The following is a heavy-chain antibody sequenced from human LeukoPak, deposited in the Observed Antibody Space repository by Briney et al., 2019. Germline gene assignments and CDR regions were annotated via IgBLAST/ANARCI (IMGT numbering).Heavy chain of an antibody. CDR3: ARTDDYGDYWYFDL. Sequence: PGGSLRLSCAASGFTFSSYSMNWVRQAPGKGLEWVSSISSTSSYIYYADSVKGRFTIFRDNAKNSLYLQMNSLRADDTAVYYCARTDDYGDYWYFDLWGRGTLVTVSS. V-gene: IGHV3-21*01. J-gene: IGHJ2*01. D-gene: IGHD4-17*01. CDR1: GFTFSSYS. CDR2: ISSTSSYI.